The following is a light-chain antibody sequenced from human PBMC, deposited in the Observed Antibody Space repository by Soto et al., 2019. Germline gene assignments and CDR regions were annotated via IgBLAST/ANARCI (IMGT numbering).Light chain of an antibody. CDR2: DAY. CDR1: QSISSW. Sequence: DLQITQSPSTLSASVGARVTITCRASQSISSWLAWYQQKPGKAPKLLIYDAYSLESGVQSRFSGSGSGTDFTLTIRSLQADDFATDYCKQTYAPPITFGQGTRLE. J-gene: IGKJ5*01. CDR3: KQTYAPPIT. V-gene: IGKV1-5*01.